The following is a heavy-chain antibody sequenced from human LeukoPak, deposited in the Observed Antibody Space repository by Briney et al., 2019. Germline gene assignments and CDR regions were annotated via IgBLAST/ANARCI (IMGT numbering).Heavy chain of an antibody. Sequence: SETLSLTCTVSGGSVSTSSYYWGWIRQPPGRGLEWIGSIYYSGNTYYNPSLKSRVTISVDTSKNQFSLKLSSVTAADTAVYYCARNQRDYLFDYWGQGTLVTVSS. V-gene: IGHV4-39*01. D-gene: IGHD4-17*01. CDR1: GGSVSTSSYY. CDR3: ARNQRDYLFDY. CDR2: IYYSGNT. J-gene: IGHJ4*02.